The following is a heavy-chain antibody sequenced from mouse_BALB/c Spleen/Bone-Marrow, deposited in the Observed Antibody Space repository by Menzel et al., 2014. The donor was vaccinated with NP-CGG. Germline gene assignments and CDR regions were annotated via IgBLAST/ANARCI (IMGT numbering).Heavy chain of an antibody. Sequence: VQLQQSGAELVKPGASVKLSCKASGYTFTSYWMHWVKQRPGQGLEWIGEINPSNGRTNYNVKLKSKATLTVDKSSSTAYMQLSSLTSEDSAVYYCAPYYYGSSHGFYWYFDVWGAGTTVTVSS. J-gene: IGHJ1*01. CDR1: GYTFTSYW. CDR3: APYYYGSSHGFYWYFDV. D-gene: IGHD1-1*01. V-gene: IGHV1S81*02. CDR2: INPSNGRT.